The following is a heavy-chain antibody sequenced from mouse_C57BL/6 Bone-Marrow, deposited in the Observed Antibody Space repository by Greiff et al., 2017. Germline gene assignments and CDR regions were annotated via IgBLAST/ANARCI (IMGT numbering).Heavy chain of an antibody. V-gene: IGHV1-69*01. CDR2: IDPSDSYT. D-gene: IGHD1-1*01. J-gene: IGHJ4*01. CDR1: GYTFTSYW. Sequence: QVQLQQPGAELVMPGASVKLSCKASGYTFTSYWMHWVKQRPGQGLEWIGEIDPSDSYTNYNQKFKGKSTLTVDKSSSTAYMQLSSLTSEDSAVYYCARNGSSYLDYWGQGTSVTVSS. CDR3: ARNGSSYLDY.